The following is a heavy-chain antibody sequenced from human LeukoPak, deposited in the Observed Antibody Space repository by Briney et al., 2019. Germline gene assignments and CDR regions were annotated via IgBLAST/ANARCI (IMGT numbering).Heavy chain of an antibody. Sequence: SETLSLTCTVSGGSISSYYWSWIRQPAGKGLEWIGRIYTSGSTNYNPSLKSRVTMSVDTSKNQFSLKLSSVTAADTAVYYCARERRTMVRGVITPDYWGQGTLVNVSS. D-gene: IGHD3-10*01. CDR3: ARERRTMVRGVITPDY. J-gene: IGHJ4*02. V-gene: IGHV4-4*07. CDR1: GGSISSYY. CDR2: IYTSGST.